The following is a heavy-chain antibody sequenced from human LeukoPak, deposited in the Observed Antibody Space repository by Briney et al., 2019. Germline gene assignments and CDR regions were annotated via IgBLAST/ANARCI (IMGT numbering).Heavy chain of an antibody. J-gene: IGHJ4*02. Sequence: SETLSLTCTVSNYSISSGYYWGWIRQPPGKGLEWIGSIYYSGNTYYNASLKSQVSISIDTSKNQFSLRLTSVTAADTAVYCARQTGSGLFILPGGQGTLVTVSS. V-gene: IGHV4-38-2*02. CDR2: IYYSGNT. D-gene: IGHD3/OR15-3a*01. CDR1: NYSISSGYY. CDR3: ARQTGSGLFILP.